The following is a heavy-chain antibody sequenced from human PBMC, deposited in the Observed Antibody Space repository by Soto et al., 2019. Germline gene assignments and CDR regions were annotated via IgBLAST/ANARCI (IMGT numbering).Heavy chain of an antibody. CDR2: IYYSGST. V-gene: IGHV4-31*03. CDR1: GCSISSGGYY. J-gene: IGHJ3*02. D-gene: IGHD2-15*01. Sequence: TLSLTCTVSGCSISSGGYYWSWIRQHPGKGLEWIGYIYYSGSTYYNPSLKSRVTISVDTSKNQFSLKLSSVTAADTAVYYCASGRGYCSGGSCYSTHAFDISGQGTMVTVSS. CDR3: ASGRGYCSGGSCYSTHAFDI.